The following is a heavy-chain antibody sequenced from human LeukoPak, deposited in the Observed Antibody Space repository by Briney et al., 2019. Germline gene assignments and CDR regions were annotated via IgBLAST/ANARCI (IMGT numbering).Heavy chain of an antibody. CDR1: GFTFSGHY. D-gene: IGHD2-21*02. CDR3: VREGNELLSKNFDY. J-gene: IGHJ4*02. V-gene: IGHV1-2*02. Sequence: ASVKVSCKASGFTFSGHYIHWVRQAPGQGLEWMGYTNPHSGGTSSPQKFQGRLTMTTDTSISAVYMELSSLTSDDTAMYYCVREGNELLSKNFDYWGQGTLVTVSS. CDR2: TNPHSGGT.